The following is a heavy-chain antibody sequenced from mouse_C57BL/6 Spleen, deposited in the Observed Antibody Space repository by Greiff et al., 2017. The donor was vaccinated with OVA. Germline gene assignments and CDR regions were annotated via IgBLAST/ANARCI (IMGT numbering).Heavy chain of an antibody. CDR2: IHPNSGST. Sequence: QVQLQQPGAELVKPGASVKLSCKASGYTFTSYWMHWVKQRPGQGLEWIGMIHPNSGSTNYNEKFKSKATLTVDKSSSTAYMQLSSLTSEDSAVDYCARAVGYDRYFDVWGTGTTVTVSS. D-gene: IGHD2-2*01. CDR1: GYTFTSYW. J-gene: IGHJ1*03. CDR3: ARAVGYDRYFDV. V-gene: IGHV1-64*01.